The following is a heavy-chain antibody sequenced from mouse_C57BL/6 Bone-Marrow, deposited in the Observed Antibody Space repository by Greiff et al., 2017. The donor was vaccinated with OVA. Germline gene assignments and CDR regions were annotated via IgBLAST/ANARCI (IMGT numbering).Heavy chain of an antibody. V-gene: IGHV1-81*01. CDR1: GYTFTSYG. Sequence: VHLVESGAELARPGASVKLSCKASGYTFTSYGISWVKQRTGQGLEWIGEIYPRSGNTYYNEKFKGKATLTADKSSSTAYMELRSLTSEDSAVYFCARERDYYGSSLFAYWGQGTLVTVSA. J-gene: IGHJ3*01. CDR3: ARERDYYGSSLFAY. CDR2: IYPRSGNT. D-gene: IGHD1-1*01.